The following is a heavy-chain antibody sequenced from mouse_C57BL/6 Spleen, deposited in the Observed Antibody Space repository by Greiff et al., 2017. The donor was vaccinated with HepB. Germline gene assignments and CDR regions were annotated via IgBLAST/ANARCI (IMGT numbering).Heavy chain of an antibody. CDR1: GYTFTSYW. D-gene: IGHD2-4*01. V-gene: IGHV1-59*01. CDR3: AKVELRQGNYFDY. J-gene: IGHJ2*01. Sequence: VQLQQSGAELVRPGTSVKLSCKASGYTFTSYWMHWVKQRPGQGLEWIGVIDPSDSYTNYNQKFKGKATLTVDTSSSTAYMQLSSLTSEDSAVYDCAKVELRQGNYFDYWGQGTTLTVSS. CDR2: IDPSDSYT.